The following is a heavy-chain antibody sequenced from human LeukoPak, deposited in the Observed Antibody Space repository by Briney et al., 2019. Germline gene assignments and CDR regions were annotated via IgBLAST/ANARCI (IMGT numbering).Heavy chain of an antibody. Sequence: GASVKVSCKASGYTFTRYSISWVRQAPGQGLEWMGWISAHNGNTNYAQKFQGRVTMTTDTSTSTAYMDLTSLRSDDTAVYYCARDRYFLNVVSTTDGFDIWGQGTMVTVSS. CDR2: ISAHNGNT. D-gene: IGHD5/OR15-5a*01. CDR1: GYTFTRYS. CDR3: ARDRYFLNVVSTTDGFDI. V-gene: IGHV1-18*01. J-gene: IGHJ3*02.